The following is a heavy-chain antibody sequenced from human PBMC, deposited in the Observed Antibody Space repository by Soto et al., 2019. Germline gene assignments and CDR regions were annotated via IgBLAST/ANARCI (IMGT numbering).Heavy chain of an antibody. V-gene: IGHV2-5*02. CDR1: GFSLTPSGVG. J-gene: IGHJ4*02. CDR2: IYWDDDK. CDR3: AHRVLRTVFGLVTTTAIYFDF. D-gene: IGHD3-3*01. Sequence: QITLNESGPPVVRPTETLTLTCRFSGFSLTPSGVGVGWIRQSPGKAPEWLALIYWDDDKRYSASLKSRLTITKDTSKNQVVLTVSDLDPTDTATYYCAHRVLRTVFGLVTTTAIYFDFWGQGTPVAVSS.